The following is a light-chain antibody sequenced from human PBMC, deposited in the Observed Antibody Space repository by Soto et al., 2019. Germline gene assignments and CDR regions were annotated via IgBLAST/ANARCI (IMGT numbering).Light chain of an antibody. J-gene: IGKJ3*01. CDR2: GAS. CDR3: QQYGSSPYQVFT. V-gene: IGKV3-20*01. CDR1: QSVSSSY. Sequence: EIVLTQSPGTLSLSPGERATLSCRASQSVSSSYLAWYQQKPGQAPRLLIYGASSRATGIPDRFSGSGSGTDFTLTISRLEPEDFAVYYCQQYGSSPYQVFTFGPGTKVYIK.